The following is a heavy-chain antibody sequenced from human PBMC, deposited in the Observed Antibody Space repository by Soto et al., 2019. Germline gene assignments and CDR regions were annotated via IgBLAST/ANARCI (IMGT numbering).Heavy chain of an antibody. Sequence: PLETLSLTCAVYGGSFSGYYWSWIRQPPGKGLEWIGEINHSGSTNYNPSLKSRVTISVDTSKNQFSLKLSSVTAADTAVYYCARASYCSGGSCYSRPYYYYYYMDVWGKGTTVTVSS. J-gene: IGHJ6*03. V-gene: IGHV4-34*01. CDR1: GGSFSGYY. CDR3: ARASYCSGGSCYSRPYYYYYYMDV. CDR2: INHSGST. D-gene: IGHD2-15*01.